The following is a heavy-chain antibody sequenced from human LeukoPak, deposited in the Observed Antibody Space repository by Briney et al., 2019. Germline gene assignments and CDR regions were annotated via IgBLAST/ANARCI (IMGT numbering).Heavy chain of an antibody. Sequence: TSSETLSLTCTVSGGSISSSSYYWGWIRQPPGKGLEWIGSTYYSGSTYYNPSLKSRVTISVDTSKNQFSLKLSSVAAADTAVYYCARHSSLGSGYYYWGQGTLVTVSS. J-gene: IGHJ4*02. V-gene: IGHV4-39*01. CDR1: GGSISSSSYY. CDR3: ARHSSLGSGYYY. D-gene: IGHD3-3*01. CDR2: TYYSGST.